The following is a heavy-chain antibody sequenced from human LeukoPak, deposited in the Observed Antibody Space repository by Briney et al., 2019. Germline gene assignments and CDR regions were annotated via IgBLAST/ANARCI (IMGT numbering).Heavy chain of an antibody. Sequence: SETLSLTCTVSGGSISSYYWSWIRQPPGKGLEWIGRIYTSGSTNYNTSPKSRVTMLVDTSKNQFSLKLSSVTAADTAVYYCARGPDIVVVPAADLNWFDPWGQGTLVTVSS. CDR1: GGSISSYY. J-gene: IGHJ5*02. D-gene: IGHD2-2*01. CDR2: IYTSGST. V-gene: IGHV4-4*07. CDR3: ARGPDIVVVPAADLNWFDP.